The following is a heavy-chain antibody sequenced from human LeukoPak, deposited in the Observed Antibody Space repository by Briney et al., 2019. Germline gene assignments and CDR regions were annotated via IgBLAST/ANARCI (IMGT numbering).Heavy chain of an antibody. CDR3: ARDLGITMIVVDANWFDP. V-gene: IGHV1-2*02. CDR1: GYTFTGYY. CDR2: INPNSGGT. J-gene: IGHJ5*02. D-gene: IGHD3-22*01. Sequence: ASVKVSCRASGYTFTGYYMHWVRQAPGQGLEWMGWINPNSGGTNYAQKFQGRVTMTRDTSISTAYMELSRLRSDDTAVYYCARDLGITMIVVDANWFDPWGQGTLVTVSS.